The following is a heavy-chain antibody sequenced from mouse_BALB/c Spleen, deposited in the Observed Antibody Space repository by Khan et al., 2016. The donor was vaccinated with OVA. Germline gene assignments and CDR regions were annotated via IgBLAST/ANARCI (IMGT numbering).Heavy chain of an antibody. CDR2: ISSSGST. J-gene: IGHJ4*01. CDR1: GYSITSDYA. Sequence: EVKLIKTGPGLVKPSQSLSLTCTVTGYSITSDYAWNWIRQFPGNKLEWMGYISSSGSTNSNPALKSRISITRDTSKNQFFLQLNSVTTEDTATYYCARDGSRYNYAMDYWGQGTSVTVSS. D-gene: IGHD2-3*01. CDR3: ARDGSRYNYAMDY. V-gene: IGHV3-2*02.